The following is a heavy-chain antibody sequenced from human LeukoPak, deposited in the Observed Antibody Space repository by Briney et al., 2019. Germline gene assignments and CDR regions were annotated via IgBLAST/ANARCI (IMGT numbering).Heavy chain of an antibody. Sequence: QAGGSLRLSCTASGFTFRMYAMSWVRQAPGKGLESVASIIYDGRHTYYAASVKGRFTISRDNSQNTLYLQMNSLRAEDMALYYCAKDGLSYGGSTHVYYFQSLGQGTLVTVSS. CDR1: GFTFRMYA. V-gene: IGHV3-23*01. D-gene: IGHD4/OR15-4a*01. J-gene: IGHJ4*02. CDR3: AKDGLSYGGSTHVYYFQS. CDR2: IIYDGRHT.